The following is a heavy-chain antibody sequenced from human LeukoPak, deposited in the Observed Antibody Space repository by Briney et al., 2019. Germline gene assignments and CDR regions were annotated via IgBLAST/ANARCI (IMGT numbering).Heavy chain of an antibody. CDR2: ISKDGSDK. CDR3: TKGDGRTFGGKPDY. D-gene: IGHD4-23*01. V-gene: IGHV3-30-3*01. J-gene: IGHJ4*02. Sequence: PGRSLRLSCAASGLTFSDYAMHWVRQAPGKGLEWVAVISKDGSDKYYPGSVRGRFTISRDNPKNTLYLQMNSLRAEDTAIYYCTKGDGRTFGGKPDYWGQGTLVTVSS. CDR1: GLTFSDYA.